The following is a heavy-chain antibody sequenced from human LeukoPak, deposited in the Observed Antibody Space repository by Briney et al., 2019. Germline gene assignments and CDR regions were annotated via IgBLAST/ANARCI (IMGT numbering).Heavy chain of an antibody. J-gene: IGHJ4*02. Sequence: ASVKVSCKSSGYTFTAYIMHWVRQVPGQGLEWMGWVDLNNGGTNYAQKFRGRVTMTRDTCISTAYMELTSLTSDDTAVYHCARDQIGGSTRFDYWGEGTLVRVSS. CDR3: ARDQIGGSTRFDY. V-gene: IGHV1-2*02. CDR2: VDLNNGGT. D-gene: IGHD1-26*01. CDR1: GYTFTAYI.